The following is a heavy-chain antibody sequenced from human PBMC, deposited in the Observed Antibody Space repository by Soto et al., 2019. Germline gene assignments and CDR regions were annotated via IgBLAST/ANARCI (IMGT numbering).Heavy chain of an antibody. CDR1: GYTFTSYA. CDR2: INAGNGNT. V-gene: IGHV1-3*01. Sequence: ASVKVSCKASGYTFTSYAMHWVRQAPGQRLEWMGWINAGNGNTKYSQKFQGRVTITRDTSASTAYMELSSLRSEDTAVYYCARDPPGGDYSWFDPWGQGTLVTVSS. CDR3: ARDPPGGDYSWFDP. D-gene: IGHD4-17*01. J-gene: IGHJ5*02.